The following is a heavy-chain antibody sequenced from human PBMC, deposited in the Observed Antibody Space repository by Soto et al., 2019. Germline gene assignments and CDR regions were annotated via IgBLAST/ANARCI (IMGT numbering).Heavy chain of an antibody. CDR3: ARDGASAGTTWFDS. V-gene: IGHV1-18*01. CDR2: ISAYNGNT. CDR1: GYTFTSYG. J-gene: IGHJ5*01. Sequence: ASVKVSCKPSGYTFTSYGISWVRQAPRQGLERMGWISAYNGNTKYEQKLQGRVTMTTDTSTSTAYMEVRSLRSDDTAVYYCARDGASAGTTWFDSWGQGTLVTVSS. D-gene: IGHD6-13*01.